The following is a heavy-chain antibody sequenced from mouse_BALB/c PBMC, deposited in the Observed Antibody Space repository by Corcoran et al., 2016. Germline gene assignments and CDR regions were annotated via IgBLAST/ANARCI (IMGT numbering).Heavy chain of an antibody. CDR3: ARSGGNYPFDV. CDR2: IDPANGNT. CDR1: GFNIKDTY. Sequence: EVHLQQSGAGLVKPGASVKLSCTAAGFNIKDTYMHWVKQRPEQGLEWIGRIDPANGNTKYDPKFQGKATITADTSSNTAYLQLSSLTSEDTAVYYCARSGGNYPFDVWGAGTTVTVSS. D-gene: IGHD2-1*01. J-gene: IGHJ1*01. V-gene: IGHV14-3*02.